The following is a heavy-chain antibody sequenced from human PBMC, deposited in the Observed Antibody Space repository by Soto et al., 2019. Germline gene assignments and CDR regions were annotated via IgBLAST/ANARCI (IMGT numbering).Heavy chain of an antibody. Sequence: GGSLRLSCEASGFAFSSYAMHWVRQAPGKGLEWVGVISYDGNYIYYADSVRGRFTISRDNSKNTLYVQVNSLRPEDTAVYYCAKGILSATIGPYAMDVWGQGTTVTVSS. J-gene: IGHJ6*02. CDR3: AKGILSATIGPYAMDV. CDR1: GFAFSSYA. V-gene: IGHV3-30*18. CDR2: ISYDGNYI. D-gene: IGHD3-16*01.